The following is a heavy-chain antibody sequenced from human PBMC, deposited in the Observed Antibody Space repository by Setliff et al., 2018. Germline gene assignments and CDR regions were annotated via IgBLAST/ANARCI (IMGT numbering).Heavy chain of an antibody. Sequence: PSETLSLTCSVSGGSISSSYWTWIRQPPGKGLEWIGYIYSSGSSNYNPSLKSRVTISVDTSKNQFSLRLSSMTAADTAVYYCARAAKYDSSGYYGFWFDPWGQGNLVTVSS. J-gene: IGHJ5*02. CDR1: GGSISSSY. D-gene: IGHD3-22*01. CDR2: IYSSGSS. V-gene: IGHV4-59*01. CDR3: ARAAKYDSSGYYGFWFDP.